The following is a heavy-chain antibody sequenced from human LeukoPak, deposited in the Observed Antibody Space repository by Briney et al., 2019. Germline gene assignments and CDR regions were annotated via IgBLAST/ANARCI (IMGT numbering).Heavy chain of an antibody. CDR2: IIPIFGTA. Sequence: SVKVSCKASGGTFSSYAISWVRQAPGQGPERMGGIIPIFGTANYAQKFQGRVTITADESTSTAYMELSSLRSEDTAVYYCARDRLDCSSTSCYPSHWFDPWGQGTLVTVSS. J-gene: IGHJ5*02. CDR1: GGTFSSYA. CDR3: ARDRLDCSSTSCYPSHWFDP. V-gene: IGHV1-69*01. D-gene: IGHD2-2*01.